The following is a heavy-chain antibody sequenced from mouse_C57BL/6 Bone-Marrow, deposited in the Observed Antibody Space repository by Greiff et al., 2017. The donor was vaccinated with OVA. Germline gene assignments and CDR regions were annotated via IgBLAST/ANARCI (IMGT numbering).Heavy chain of an antibody. V-gene: IGHV3-3*01. D-gene: IGHD2-1*01. Sequence: VQLKESGPSLVRPSQTLSLTCTVTGFSINSDCYWIWIRQFPGNKLEYIGYTFYSGITYYNPSLESRTYITRDTSKNQFSLKLSSVTTEDTATYCCAGHPDLHYAMDYWGQGTSVTVSS. J-gene: IGHJ4*01. CDR1: GFSINSDCY. CDR3: AGHPDLHYAMDY. CDR2: TFYSGIT.